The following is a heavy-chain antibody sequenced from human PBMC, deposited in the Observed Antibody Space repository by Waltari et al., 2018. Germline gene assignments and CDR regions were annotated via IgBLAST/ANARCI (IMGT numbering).Heavy chain of an antibody. CDR3: ASSSSVSDY. J-gene: IGHJ4*02. Sequence: QVQLQQWGAGLLKPSETLSITCAVYGGSFSGYYWSWIRPPPGKGLEWIGEINHSGSTNYNPSLKSRVTISVDTSKNQFSLKLSSVTAADTAVYYCASSSSVSDYWGQGTLVTVSS. D-gene: IGHD6-6*01. CDR2: INHSGST. V-gene: IGHV4-34*01. CDR1: GGSFSGYY.